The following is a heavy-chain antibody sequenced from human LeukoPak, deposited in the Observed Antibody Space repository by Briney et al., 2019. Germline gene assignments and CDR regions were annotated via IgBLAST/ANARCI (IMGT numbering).Heavy chain of an antibody. J-gene: IGHJ4*02. CDR2: ISSGRSFI. D-gene: IGHD3-22*01. CDR1: GFTFSTYS. Sequence: GGYLRLSCAASGFTFSTYSMNWVRQAPGNGLEWVSSISSGRSFIYYADSVKGRFTISRDNAKNSLFLQMNSLRAEDTAVYYCARESSGYFYWGQGTLVTVSS. V-gene: IGHV3-21*01. CDR3: ARESSGYFY.